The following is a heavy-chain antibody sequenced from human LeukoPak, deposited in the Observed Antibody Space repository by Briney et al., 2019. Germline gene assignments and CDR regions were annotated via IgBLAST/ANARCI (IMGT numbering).Heavy chain of an antibody. J-gene: IGHJ4*02. CDR1: EFALERYT. D-gene: IGHD6-19*01. CDR2: ISSSGGTR. V-gene: IGHV3-48*04. Sequence: GGSLRLSCEVSEFALERYTMSWVRQAPGKGLEWVSYISSSGGTRYYADSVKGRFTISRDNAKNSLYLQMNSLRAEDTAVYYCATLTVASSFDYWGQGTLVTVSS. CDR3: ATLTVASSFDY.